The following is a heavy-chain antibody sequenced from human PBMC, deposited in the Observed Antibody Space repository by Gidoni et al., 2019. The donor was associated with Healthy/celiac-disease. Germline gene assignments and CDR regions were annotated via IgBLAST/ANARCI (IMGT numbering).Heavy chain of an antibody. CDR2: IWYDGSNK. CDR1: GFTFSSYG. Sequence: QVQLVESGGGVVQPGRSLRLSCAASGFTFSSYGMHWVRQATGKGLEWVAVIWYDGSNKYYLLPPAREQLNLRESATITCLVTGFSPADVFVQWMQRGQPLSPEKYVTSAPMPEPQAPGRYF. CDR3: GQPLSPEKYVTSAPMPEPQAPGRYF. D-gene: IGHD6-13*01. J-gene: IGHJ2*01. V-gene: IGHV3-33*01.